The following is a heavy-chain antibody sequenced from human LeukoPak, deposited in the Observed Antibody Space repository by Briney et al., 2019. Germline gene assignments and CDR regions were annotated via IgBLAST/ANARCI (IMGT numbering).Heavy chain of an antibody. J-gene: IGHJ4*02. D-gene: IGHD1-26*01. CDR1: SGSIRTFY. CDR3: ARGSGSYYGPFDY. Sequence: PSETLSLTCTVSSGSIRTFYWSWIRQPPGKGPEWIGFVSETGTTNYNPSLNSRVSISVDTSKNQFSLKLSSVTAADTAVYYCARGSGSYYGPFDYWGQGTLVTVSS. V-gene: IGHV4-59*01. CDR2: VSETGTT.